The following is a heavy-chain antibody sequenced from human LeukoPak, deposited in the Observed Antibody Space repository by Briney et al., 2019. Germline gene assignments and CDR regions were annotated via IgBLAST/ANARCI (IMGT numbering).Heavy chain of an antibody. V-gene: IGHV3-23*01. CDR3: AKGSYYDSSGSFYFDY. D-gene: IGHD3-22*01. Sequence: GGSLRLSCAASGFTFSSYAMSWVRQAPGRGLEWVSAISGSGGSTYYADSVKGRFTISRDNSKNTLYLQMNSLRAEDTAVYYCAKGSYYDSSGSFYFDYWGQGTLVTVSS. CDR2: ISGSGGST. CDR1: GFTFSSYA. J-gene: IGHJ4*02.